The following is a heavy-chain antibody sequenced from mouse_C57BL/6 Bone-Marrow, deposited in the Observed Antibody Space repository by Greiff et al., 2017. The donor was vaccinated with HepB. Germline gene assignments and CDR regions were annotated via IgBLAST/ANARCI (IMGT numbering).Heavy chain of an antibody. CDR2: IDPSDSYT. D-gene: IGHD3-2*02. V-gene: IGHV1-69*01. CDR1: GYTFTSYW. J-gene: IGHJ3*01. CDR3: ARGQRSLGGFAY. Sequence: QVQLQQSGAELVMPGASVKLSCKASGYTFTSYWMHWVKQRPGQGLEWIGEIDPSDSYTNYNQKFKGKSTLTVDKSSSTAYMQLSSLTSEDSAVYDCARGQRSLGGFAYWGQGTLVTVSA.